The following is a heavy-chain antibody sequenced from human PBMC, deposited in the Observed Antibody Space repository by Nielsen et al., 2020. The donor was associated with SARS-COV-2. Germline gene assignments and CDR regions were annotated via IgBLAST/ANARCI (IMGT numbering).Heavy chain of an antibody. D-gene: IGHD2-2*01. V-gene: IGHV4-4*02. Sequence: SETLSLTCAVSGGSFSSNDWWTWVRQSPGKWLEWIGEASHSGSINYNPSLKSRVTLSMDKSKRQFSLRLTSVSAADTAVYFCARGDLVVVPSPILGLGPFFYYFYLDVWGKGTTVIVSS. CDR2: ASHSGSI. J-gene: IGHJ6*03. CDR3: ARGDLVVVPSPILGLGPFFYYFYLDV. CDR1: GGSFSSNDW.